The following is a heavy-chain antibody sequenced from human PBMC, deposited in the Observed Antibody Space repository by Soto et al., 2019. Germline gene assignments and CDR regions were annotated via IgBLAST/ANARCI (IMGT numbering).Heavy chain of an antibody. J-gene: IGHJ4*02. V-gene: IGHV4-4*02. CDR3: ARTPEWLRTLFDY. Sequence: SETLSLTCAVSGGSISSSNWWSWVRQPPGKGLEWIGEIYHSGSTNYNPSLKSRVTISVDKSKNQFSLKLSSVTAADTAVYYCARTPEWLRTLFDYWGQGTLVTVSS. CDR2: IYHSGST. CDR1: GGSISSSNW. D-gene: IGHD3-3*01.